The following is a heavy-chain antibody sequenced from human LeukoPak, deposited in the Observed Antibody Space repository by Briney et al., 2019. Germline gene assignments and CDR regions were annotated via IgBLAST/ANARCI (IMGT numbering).Heavy chain of an antibody. CDR2: IYYSGST. CDR3: ARDLGPDYMDV. V-gene: IGHV4-59*01. J-gene: IGHJ6*03. CDR1: GGSISSFY. Sequence: SETLSLTCTVSGGSISSFYWSWIRQPPGKGLEYIGYIYYSGSTNYNPSLKSRVTISVDTSKNQFSLKLSSVTAADTAVYYCARDLGPDYMDVWGKGTTVTVSS.